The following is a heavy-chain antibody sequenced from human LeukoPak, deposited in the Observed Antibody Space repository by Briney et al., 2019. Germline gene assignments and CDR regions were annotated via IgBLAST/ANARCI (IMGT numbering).Heavy chain of an antibody. D-gene: IGHD3-22*01. V-gene: IGHV2-70*11. CDR2: VDWDDDK. CDR3: VRSYYSDSSGYFFDY. J-gene: IGHJ4*02. Sequence: SGPTLVNPTQTLTLTCTFSGISISTSEMCVNWIRQPPGKALEWLARVDWDDDKYYSTSLKTRLTISKDTSKSQVVLTMTNMDPVDTATYYCVRSYYSDSSGYFFDYWGQGTLVTVSS. CDR1: GISISTSEMC.